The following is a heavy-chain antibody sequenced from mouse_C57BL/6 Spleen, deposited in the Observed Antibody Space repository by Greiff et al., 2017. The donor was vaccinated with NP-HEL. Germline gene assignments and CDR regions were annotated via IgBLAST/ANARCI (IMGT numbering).Heavy chain of an antibody. D-gene: IGHD1-1*01. CDR3: TGDRRYYGSSYFDY. V-gene: IGHV5-9-1*02. CDR2: ISSGGDYI. Sequence: EVHLVESGEGLVKPGGSLKLSCAASGFTFSSYAMSWVRQTPEKRLAWVAYISSGGDYIYYADTVKGRFTISRDNARNTLYLQMSSLKSEDTAMYYCTGDRRYYGSSYFDYWGQGTTLTVSS. J-gene: IGHJ2*01. CDR1: GFTFSSYA.